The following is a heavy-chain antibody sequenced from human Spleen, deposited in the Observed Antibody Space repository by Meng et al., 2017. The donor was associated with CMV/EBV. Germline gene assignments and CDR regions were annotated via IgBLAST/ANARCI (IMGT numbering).Heavy chain of an antibody. CDR2: INPNSGYT. D-gene: IGHD4-11*01. CDR3: VRDLKGTSVTTSGLYGMDV. J-gene: IGHJ6*02. CDR1: GYIFSKYG. Sequence: ASVKVSCKASGYIFSKYGINWVRQAPGQGLEYMAWINPNSGYTRSAQKFQGRVTMTRDTSINTAYMELSRLTSDDTAVYYCVRDLKGTSVTTSGLYGMDVWGQGTTVTVSS. V-gene: IGHV1-2*02.